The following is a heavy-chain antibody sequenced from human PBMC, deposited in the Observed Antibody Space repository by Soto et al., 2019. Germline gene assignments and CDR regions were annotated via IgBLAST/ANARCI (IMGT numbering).Heavy chain of an antibody. V-gene: IGHV3-23*01. CDR3: AKDLVVVPAATDY. D-gene: IGHD2-2*01. CDR1: GFTFSSYA. CDR2: ISGSGGST. J-gene: IGHJ4*02. Sequence: TGGSLRLSCAASGFTFSSYAMSWVRQAPGKGLEWVSAISGSGGSTYYADSVKGRFTISRDNSKNTLYLQMNSLRAEDTAVYYCAKDLVVVPAATDYWGQGTLVTVSS.